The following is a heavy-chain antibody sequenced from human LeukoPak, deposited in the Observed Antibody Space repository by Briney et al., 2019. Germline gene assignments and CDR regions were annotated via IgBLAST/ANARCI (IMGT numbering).Heavy chain of an antibody. CDR2: ISWNSDTI. D-gene: IGHD3-10*01. J-gene: IGHJ4*02. V-gene: IGHV3-9*01. CDR1: GFTFDDYA. Sequence: GRSLRLSCAASGFTFDDYAMHWVRQAPGKGLEWVSSISWNSDTIGYADSVKGRFTISRGNAKNSLYLQMNSLRAEDTALYYCAKSGGLGSYYTPYFDYWGQGTLVTVSS. CDR3: AKSGGLGSYYTPYFDY.